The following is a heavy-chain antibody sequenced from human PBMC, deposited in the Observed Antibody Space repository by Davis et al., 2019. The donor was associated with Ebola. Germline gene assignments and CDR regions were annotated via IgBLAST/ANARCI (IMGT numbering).Heavy chain of an antibody. J-gene: IGHJ4*02. CDR1: GYTFTNFY. D-gene: IGHD4/OR15-4a*01. CDR2: IRPSGAA. Sequence: AASVKVSCKASGYTFTNFYVHWVRQAPGQGLEYMGIIRPSGAANYVQKFQGRLIMTRDTSTSTVYLELSSLRSEDTAVYYCSPDPVLTAKYVWGQGTLVSVSS. V-gene: IGHV1-46*01. CDR3: SPDPVLTAKYV.